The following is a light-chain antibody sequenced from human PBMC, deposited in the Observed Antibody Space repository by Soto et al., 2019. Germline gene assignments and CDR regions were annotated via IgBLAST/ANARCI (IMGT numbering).Light chain of an antibody. V-gene: IGLV3-1*01. CDR1: KLGDKY. Sequence: SSELTQPPSVSVSPGQTASITCSGDKLGDKYACWYQQKPGQSPVVVIYQDTKRPSGIPERFSGSNSGNTATLTISGTQAMDEADYYCQAWDSSTADVVFGGGTKVTVL. CDR2: QDT. J-gene: IGLJ2*01. CDR3: QAWDSSTADVV.